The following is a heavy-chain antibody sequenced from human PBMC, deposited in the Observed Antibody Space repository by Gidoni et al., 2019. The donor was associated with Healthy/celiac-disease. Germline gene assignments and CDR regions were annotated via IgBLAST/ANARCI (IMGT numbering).Heavy chain of an antibody. D-gene: IGHD6-13*01. V-gene: IGHV1-69*06. Sequence: ANYAQKFQGRVTITADKSTSTAYMELSSLRSEDTAVYYCARSQDLLSSLGLDYWGQGTLVTVSS. J-gene: IGHJ4*02. CDR3: ARSQDLLSSLGLDY. CDR2: A.